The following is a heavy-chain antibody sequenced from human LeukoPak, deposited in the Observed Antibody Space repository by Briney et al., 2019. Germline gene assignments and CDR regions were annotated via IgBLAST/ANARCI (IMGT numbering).Heavy chain of an antibody. J-gene: IGHJ3*02. Sequence: AASVKVSCKASGGTFSSYAISWVRQAPGQGLEWMGGIIPVVGTANYAQKFQGRVTITADESTSTAYMELSSLRSEDTAVYYCATRERGYSYGADAFDIWGQGTMVTVSS. CDR1: GGTFSSYA. D-gene: IGHD5-18*01. CDR3: ATRERGYSYGADAFDI. CDR2: IIPVVGTA. V-gene: IGHV1-69*01.